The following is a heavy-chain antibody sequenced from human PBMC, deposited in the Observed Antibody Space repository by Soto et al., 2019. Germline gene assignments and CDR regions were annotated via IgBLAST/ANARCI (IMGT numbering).Heavy chain of an antibody. CDR1: GFTFSPYT. Sequence: GGSLRLSCAASGFTFSPYTMHWVRQTPGKGLEWVAVISYDGSDKNYADSVRGRFTISRDNSKNTLFLQMNSLRVEDTALYYCARGGGFCGADCYKGGIDYWGQGALVTVSS. CDR3: ARGGGFCGADCYKGGIDY. D-gene: IGHD2-21*02. CDR2: ISYDGSDK. J-gene: IGHJ4*02. V-gene: IGHV3-30-3*01.